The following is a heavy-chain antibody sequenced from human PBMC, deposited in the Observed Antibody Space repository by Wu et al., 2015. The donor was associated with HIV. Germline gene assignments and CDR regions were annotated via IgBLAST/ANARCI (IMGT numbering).Heavy chain of an antibody. J-gene: IGHJ4*02. V-gene: IGHV1-8*01. CDR2: MNPNTGNT. D-gene: IGHD2-2*01. CDR3: ARGRYCTGASCYADY. Sequence: QAQLVQSGPAAKRPGASVKVSCKASGYTFTSYDINWVRQATGQGLEWMGWMNPNTGNTGYAQKFQGRVTMTRDTSISTSYMELSSLRSEDTAVYYCARGRYCTGASCYADYWGQGTLVTVSS. CDR1: GYTFTSYD.